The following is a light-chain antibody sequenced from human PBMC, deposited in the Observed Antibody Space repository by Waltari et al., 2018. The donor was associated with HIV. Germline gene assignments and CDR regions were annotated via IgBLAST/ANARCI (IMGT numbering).Light chain of an antibody. CDR3: QTWGTGILV. J-gene: IGLJ3*02. CDR2: LNSDGSH. CDR1: RGHSPYA. V-gene: IGLV4-69*01. Sequence: QLVLTQSPSASASLGASVKLTCTLSRGHSPYAIAWHQQQPEKGPRYLMKLNSDGSHSKGDGIPDRFSGSSSGAERYLTISSLQSEDEADYYCQTWGTGILVFGGGTKLTVL.